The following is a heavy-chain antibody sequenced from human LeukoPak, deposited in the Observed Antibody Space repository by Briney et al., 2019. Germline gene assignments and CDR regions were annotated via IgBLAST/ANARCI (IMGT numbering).Heavy chain of an antibody. CDR3: ARVRKQYYYDNSHHRDASDV. CDR2: VNTDGRDT. V-gene: IGHV3-74*01. J-gene: IGHJ3*01. D-gene: IGHD3-22*01. CDR1: GFTFSSYW. Sequence: GGSLRLSCAASGFTFSSYWMHWVRQAPGKGLVWVSRVNTDGRDTIYADPVKGRFTISRDNAKNTLHLQMNSLRAEDTAVYYCARVRKQYYYDNSHHRDASDVWGQGTMVIVSS.